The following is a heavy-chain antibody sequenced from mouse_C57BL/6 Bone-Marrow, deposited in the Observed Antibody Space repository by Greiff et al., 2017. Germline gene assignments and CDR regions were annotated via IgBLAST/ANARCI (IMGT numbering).Heavy chain of an antibody. V-gene: IGHV14-4*01. J-gene: IGHJ4*01. D-gene: IGHD2-12*01. CDR1: GFNIKDDY. CDR3: TTTIVPYYYAMDY. CDR2: IDPENGDT. Sequence: EVQRVESGAELVRPGASVKLSCTASGFNIKDDYMHWVKQRPEQGLEWIGWIDPENGDTEYASKFQGKATITADTSSNTAYLQLSSLTSEDTAVYYCTTTIVPYYYAMDYWGQGTSVTVSS.